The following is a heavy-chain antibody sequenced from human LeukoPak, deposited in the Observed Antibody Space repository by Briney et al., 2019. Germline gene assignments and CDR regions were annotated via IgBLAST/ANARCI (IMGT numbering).Heavy chain of an antibody. J-gene: IGHJ5*02. Sequence: ASVKVSCKASGHTFTSYGISWVRQAPGQGLEWMGWISAYNGNTNYAQKLQGRVTMTTDTSTSTAYMELRSLRSDDTAVYYCARDSYLGYSNYGWFDPWGQGTLVTVSS. V-gene: IGHV1-18*01. CDR3: ARDSYLGYSNYGWFDP. CDR2: ISAYNGNT. D-gene: IGHD4-11*01. CDR1: GHTFTSYG.